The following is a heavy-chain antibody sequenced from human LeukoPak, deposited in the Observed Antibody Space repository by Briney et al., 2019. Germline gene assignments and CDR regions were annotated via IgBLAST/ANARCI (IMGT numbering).Heavy chain of an antibody. V-gene: IGHV3-23*01. CDR3: ARLVWLDRNFDY. Sequence: GCSLSLSCLASRFTLSNYAMSWVRQAPGNGLEGVSGISGSGGHTYNVDSGKGRFTITRDNSKNTLQLEMKSLRVEDTAVYYCARLVWLDRNFDYWGKGALLTVSS. CDR2: ISGSGGHT. D-gene: IGHD1-14*01. CDR1: RFTLSNYA. J-gene: IGHJ4*02.